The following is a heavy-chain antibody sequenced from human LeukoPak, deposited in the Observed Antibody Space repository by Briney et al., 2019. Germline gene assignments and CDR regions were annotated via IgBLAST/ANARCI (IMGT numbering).Heavy chain of an antibody. V-gene: IGHV1-2*02. CDR1: GYTFTGYY. CDR3: AREKATNDYYYYGMDV. Sequence: ASVKVSCKASGYTFTGYYMHWVRQAPGQGLEWMGWINPNSGGTNYAQKFQGRVTMTRDTSISTAYMELSRLRSDDTAVYYCAREKATNDYYYYGMDVWGQGTTVTVSS. J-gene: IGHJ6*02. D-gene: IGHD5-12*01. CDR2: INPNSGGT.